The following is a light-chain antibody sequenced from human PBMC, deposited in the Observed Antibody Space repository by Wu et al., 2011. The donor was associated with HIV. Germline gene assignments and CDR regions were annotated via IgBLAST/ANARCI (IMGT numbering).Light chain of an antibody. J-gene: IGKJ1*01. CDR1: RSINSLL. Sequence: ATLSCRASRSINSLLSWYQHKPDQPPRLLIYAASQRATGIPARFSGRGSGTDFTLTISRLEPEDFAVYYCQQYGSSPAFGQGTKVEIK. CDR2: AAS. CDR3: QQYGSSPA. V-gene: IGKV3-20*01.